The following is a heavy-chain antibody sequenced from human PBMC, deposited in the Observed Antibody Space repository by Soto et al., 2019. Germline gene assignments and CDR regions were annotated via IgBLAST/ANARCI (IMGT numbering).Heavy chain of an antibody. Sequence: QVQLVQSGAEVKKPGSSVKVSCKASGGTFSNYVISWVRQAPGQGLEWMGIVYVTGTGTRSAQKFQGRLTMTRDRSTSTVYMELSSLRSEDTAVYYCARPEGYGSGSYYFDSWGQGTLVTVSS. CDR2: VYVTGTGT. V-gene: IGHV1-46*01. CDR3: ARPEGYGSGSYYFDS. CDR1: GGTFSNYV. J-gene: IGHJ4*02. D-gene: IGHD3-10*01.